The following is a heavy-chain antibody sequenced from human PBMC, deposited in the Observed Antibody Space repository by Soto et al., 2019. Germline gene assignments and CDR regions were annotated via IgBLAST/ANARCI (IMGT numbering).Heavy chain of an antibody. Sequence: QVQLVQSGAEVTKPGSAVKVSCKASGGTFSSYAISWVRQATGQGLEWMGGIIPIFGTANYAQKFQGRVTITADESTSTAYMELSSLRSEDTAVDYCARNRYYVDIVATPDFDYWGKGTLVTVSS. CDR1: GGTFSSYA. V-gene: IGHV1-69*01. CDR2: IIPIFGTA. J-gene: IGHJ4*02. CDR3: ARNRYYVDIVATPDFDY. D-gene: IGHD5-12*01.